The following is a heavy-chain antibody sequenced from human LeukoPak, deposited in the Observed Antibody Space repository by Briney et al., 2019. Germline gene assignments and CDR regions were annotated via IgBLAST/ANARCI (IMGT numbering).Heavy chain of an antibody. D-gene: IGHD3-10*01. J-gene: IGHJ4*02. CDR1: GFTFSTYW. Sequence: GGSLRLSCAASGFTFSTYWMSWVRQAPGKGLEWVANIKQDGSEKYYVDSVKGRFTISRDNAKNSLYLQMNSLRAEDTAVYYCARLGLGNYYGSGSYYNDRPYYFDYWGQGTLVTVSS. CDR3: ARLGLGNYYGSGSYYNDRPYYFDY. V-gene: IGHV3-7*01. CDR2: IKQDGSEK.